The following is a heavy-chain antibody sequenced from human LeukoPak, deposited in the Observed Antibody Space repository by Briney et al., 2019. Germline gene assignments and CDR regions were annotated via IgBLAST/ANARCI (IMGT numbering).Heavy chain of an antibody. CDR3: ARGRDGHIGYYYYYMDV. D-gene: IGHD2-8*01. Sequence: PSETLSLTCTVSDDSITVYYWTWIRQPPGKGLEWIGYVDHTGSTKFNPSLNGRVSISRDTSNNFFSLRLRSVTAADTAVYYCARGRDGHIGYYYYYMDVWGKGTTVTISS. CDR1: DDSITVYY. J-gene: IGHJ6*03. V-gene: IGHV4-59*01. CDR2: VDHTGST.